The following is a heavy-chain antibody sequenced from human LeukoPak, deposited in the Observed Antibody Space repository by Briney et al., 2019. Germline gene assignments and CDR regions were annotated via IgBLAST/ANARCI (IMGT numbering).Heavy chain of an antibody. J-gene: IGHJ3*02. CDR1: GGSISSGDYY. Sequence: PSQTLSLTCTVSGGSISSGDYYWSWIRQPPGKGLEWIGYIYYSGSTYYNPSLKSRVTISVDTSKNQLSLKLSSVTAADTAVYYCARAGGSTSQDAFDIWGQGTMVTVSS. D-gene: IGHD2-2*01. CDR3: ARAGGSTSQDAFDI. CDR2: IYYSGST. V-gene: IGHV4-30-4*08.